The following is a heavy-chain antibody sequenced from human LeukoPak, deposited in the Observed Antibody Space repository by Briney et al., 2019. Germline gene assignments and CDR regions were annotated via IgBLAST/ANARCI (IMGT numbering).Heavy chain of an antibody. Sequence: GGSLRLSCAASGFTFSRHGMNWVRQAPGKGLEWVSGISPNGVITYYADSVKGRFTISRDNSKGTVYLQMNSLRPEDTAVYYCAKDDAWLQFGDWGRGTLVIVSS. CDR2: ISPNGVIT. J-gene: IGHJ4*02. CDR3: AKDDAWLQFGD. CDR1: GFTFSRHG. V-gene: IGHV3-23*01. D-gene: IGHD5-24*01.